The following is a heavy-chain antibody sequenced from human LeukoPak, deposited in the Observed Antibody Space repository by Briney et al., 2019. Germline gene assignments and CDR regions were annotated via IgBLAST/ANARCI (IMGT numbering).Heavy chain of an antibody. V-gene: IGHV3-23*01. CDR1: GFTFSSYA. Sequence: GGSLRLSCAASGFTFSSYAMSWVRQAPGKGLEWDSAISGSGGSTYYADSVKGRFTISRDNSKNTLYLQMNSLRAEDTAVYYCAKYALGYCSGGSCLGGFDYWGQGTLVTVSS. CDR2: ISGSGGST. J-gene: IGHJ4*02. D-gene: IGHD2-15*01. CDR3: AKYALGYCSGGSCLGGFDY.